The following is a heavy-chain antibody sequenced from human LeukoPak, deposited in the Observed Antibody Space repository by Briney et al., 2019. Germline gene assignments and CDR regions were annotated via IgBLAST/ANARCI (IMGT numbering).Heavy chain of an antibody. D-gene: IGHD3-10*01. Sequence: SETLSLTCTVSGGSISSGGYYWSWIRQHPGKGLEWIGYIYYSGSTYYNPSLKSRVTISVDTSKSQFSLKLSSVTAADTAVYYCARDRGDINHFDYWGQGTLVTVSS. V-gene: IGHV4-31*03. CDR2: IYYSGST. CDR3: ARDRGDINHFDY. J-gene: IGHJ4*02. CDR1: GGSISSGGYY.